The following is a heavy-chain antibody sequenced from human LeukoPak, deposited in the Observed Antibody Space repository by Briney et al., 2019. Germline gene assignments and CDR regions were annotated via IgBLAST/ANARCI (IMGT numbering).Heavy chain of an antibody. CDR2: ISGSGGST. CDR1: GFTFGSYA. Sequence: PGGSLRLSCAASGFTFGSYAMSWVRQAPGKGLEWVSAISGSGGSTYYADSVKGRFTISRDNSKNTLYLQMNSLRAEDTAVYYCAKLRRSGWSRVDFDYWGRGTLVTVSS. J-gene: IGHJ4*02. D-gene: IGHD6-19*01. V-gene: IGHV3-23*01. CDR3: AKLRRSGWSRVDFDY.